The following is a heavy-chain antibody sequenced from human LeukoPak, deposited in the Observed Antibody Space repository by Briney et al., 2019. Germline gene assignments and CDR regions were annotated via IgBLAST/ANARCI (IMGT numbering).Heavy chain of an antibody. Sequence: GGSLRLSCAAYGFPFSHFWMSWVRQAPGKGLEWVANIREDGSETYYVDSLKGRFTISRDNAKNSLYLQMNSLRAEDTALYYCAKAGSITMVRGVIITLGYFDYWGQGTLVTVSS. CDR2: IREDGSET. CDR3: AKAGSITMVRGVIITLGYFDY. V-gene: IGHV3-7*03. J-gene: IGHJ4*02. CDR1: GFPFSHFW. D-gene: IGHD3-10*01.